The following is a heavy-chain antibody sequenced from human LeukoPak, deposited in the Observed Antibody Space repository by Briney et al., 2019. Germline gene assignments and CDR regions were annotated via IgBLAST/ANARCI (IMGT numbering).Heavy chain of an antibody. J-gene: IGHJ5*02. CDR2: IYSGGST. CDR1: GFTFSSNY. D-gene: IGHD5-12*01. CDR3: ARLVAGRWFDP. Sequence: GGSLRLSCAASGFTFSSNYMSWVRQAPGKGLEWVSVIYSGGSTYYADSVKGRFTISRDNSKNTLYLQMNSLRAEDTAVYYCARLVAGRWFDPWGQGTLVTVSS. V-gene: IGHV3-53*01.